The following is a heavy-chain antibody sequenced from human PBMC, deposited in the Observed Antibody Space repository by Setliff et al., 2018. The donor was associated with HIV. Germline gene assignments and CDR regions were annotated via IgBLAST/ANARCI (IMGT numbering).Heavy chain of an antibody. CDR1: GDSISRSRYY. CDR2: FYYSGST. CDR3: ARGAIAVAGISYYYYSMDV. D-gene: IGHD6-19*01. Sequence: SETLSLTCVVSGDSISRSRYYWGWIRQPPGKGLEWLGSFYYSGSTSYNPSLKSRVTISGVTSKNQVSLKLSSVTAADTAVYYCARGAIAVAGISYYYYSMDVWGQGTTVTVSS. J-gene: IGHJ6*02. V-gene: IGHV4-39*01.